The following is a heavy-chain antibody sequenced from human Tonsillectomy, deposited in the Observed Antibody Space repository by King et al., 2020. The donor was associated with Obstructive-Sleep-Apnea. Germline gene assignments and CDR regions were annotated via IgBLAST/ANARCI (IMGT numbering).Heavy chain of an antibody. Sequence: QLVQSGAEVKKPGEALKISCKGSGYRFTNYWIGWVRQIAGKGLEWMGIISPGDSDTRYSPSFQGQVTISAAKSIRTAHLQWSRLKASDTAMYYCARGGGKNPRWYFDLWGRGTLVTVPS. V-gene: IGHV5-51*01. CDR2: ISPGDSDT. D-gene: IGHD4-23*01. CDR3: ARGGGKNPRWYFDL. J-gene: IGHJ2*01. CDR1: GYRFTNYW.